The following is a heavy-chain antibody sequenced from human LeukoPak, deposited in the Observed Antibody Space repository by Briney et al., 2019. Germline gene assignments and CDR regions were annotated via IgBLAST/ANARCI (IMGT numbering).Heavy chain of an antibody. CDR3: ATSGYPYSAFDI. CDR2: IKADSGAT. D-gene: IGHD3-22*01. Sequence: ASVKVSCKASGYTFTGYYMHWVRQAPGQGLEWMGWIKADSGATNYAQRFQGRVAMTRDTSISTAYMDLSSLRSDDTAVYHCATSGYPYSAFDIWGQGTMVTVSS. V-gene: IGHV1-2*02. J-gene: IGHJ3*02. CDR1: GYTFTGYY.